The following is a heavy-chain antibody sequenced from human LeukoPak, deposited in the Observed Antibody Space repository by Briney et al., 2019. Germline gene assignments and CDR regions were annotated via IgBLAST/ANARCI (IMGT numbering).Heavy chain of an antibody. J-gene: IGHJ6*03. CDR1: RFTFGDYA. V-gene: IGHV3-49*04. Sequence: GGSLRLSCTASRFTFGDYAMSWVRQAPGEGLEWVGFIRSKAYGGTTEYAASVKGRFTISRDDSKSIAYLQMNSMKTEDTAVYYCTRAYCGGDCYLYYYYYYYMDVWGKGTTVTVSS. CDR3: TRAYCGGDCYLYYYYYYYMDV. D-gene: IGHD2-21*01. CDR2: IRSKAYGGTT.